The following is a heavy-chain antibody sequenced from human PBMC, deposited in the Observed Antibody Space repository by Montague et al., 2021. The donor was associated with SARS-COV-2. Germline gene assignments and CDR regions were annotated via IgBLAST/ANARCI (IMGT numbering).Heavy chain of an antibody. CDR2: SGNT. J-gene: IGHJ5*02. CDR3: ARHPSYSSGWYDWFDP. Sequence: SGNTNYNPSLKSRVTISIDTSKNQFSLKLRSVTAADTSVYYCARHPSYSSGWYDWFDPWGQGTLVTVSS. V-gene: IGHV4-59*08. D-gene: IGHD6-19*01.